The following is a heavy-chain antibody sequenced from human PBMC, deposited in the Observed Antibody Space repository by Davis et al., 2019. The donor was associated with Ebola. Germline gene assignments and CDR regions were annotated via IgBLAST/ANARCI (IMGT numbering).Heavy chain of an antibody. V-gene: IGHV4-39*01. D-gene: IGHD5-18*01. Sequence: SETLSLTCTVSGGSISSSTYYWAWIRQPPGEGLEWIGSIYFGGNTYYNPSLKNRVVLSIDTSTRQFSLNLRSVTAADTAVYYCARLVDSSVVGYYFDYWGQGNLVIVSS. J-gene: IGHJ4*02. CDR2: IYFGGNT. CDR3: ARLVDSSVVGYYFDY. CDR1: GGSISSSTYY.